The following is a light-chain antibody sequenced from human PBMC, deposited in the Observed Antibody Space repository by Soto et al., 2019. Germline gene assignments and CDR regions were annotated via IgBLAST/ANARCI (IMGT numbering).Light chain of an antibody. Sequence: DIQMTQSPSSLSASVGDRVTITCRASQSISSYLNWYQQKPGNAPKLLIYAASSLQSGVPSRFSGSGSGTDFTLTISSLQPEDSATLYCQQSYSMPQTFGQGTQLEIK. CDR3: QQSYSMPQT. V-gene: IGKV1-39*01. J-gene: IGKJ2*01. CDR1: QSISSY. CDR2: AAS.